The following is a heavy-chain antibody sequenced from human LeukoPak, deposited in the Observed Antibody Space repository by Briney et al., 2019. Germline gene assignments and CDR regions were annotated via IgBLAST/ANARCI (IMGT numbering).Heavy chain of an antibody. CDR1: GYTFTSYD. Sequence: ASVKVSCKASGYTFTSYDINWVQQATGQGLEWMGWMNPNSGNTGYAQKFQGRVTMTRDTSISTAYMELSSLRSEDTAVYYCAKYYGDDPDYYYYMDVWGKGTTVTISS. V-gene: IGHV1-8*02. D-gene: IGHD4-17*01. CDR3: AKYYGDDPDYYYYMDV. CDR2: MNPNSGNT. J-gene: IGHJ6*03.